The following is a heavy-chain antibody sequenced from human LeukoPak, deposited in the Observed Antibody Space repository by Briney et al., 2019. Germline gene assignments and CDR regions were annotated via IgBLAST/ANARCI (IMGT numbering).Heavy chain of an antibody. Sequence: GESLKISCEGSGYAFNNYWIGWVRQMPGEGLEWMGIVYPPDSDVIYSPSFRGQVTISVDKSVSTAYLQWSSLKASDTAMYYCARRVLIGSDWYDSWGQGTLVTVSP. D-gene: IGHD3-9*01. J-gene: IGHJ5*01. CDR1: GYAFNNYW. CDR2: VYPPDSDV. V-gene: IGHV5-51*01. CDR3: ARRVLIGSDWYDS.